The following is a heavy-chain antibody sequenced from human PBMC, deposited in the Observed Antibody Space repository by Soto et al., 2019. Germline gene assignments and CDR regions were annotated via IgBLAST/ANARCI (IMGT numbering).Heavy chain of an antibody. J-gene: IGHJ2*01. CDR2: IYSGGST. D-gene: IGHD2-15*01. Sequence: EVQLVESGGGLVQPGGSLRLSCAASGFTVSSNYMSWVRQAPGKGLEWVSVIYSGGSTYYADSVKGRFTISRDNSKNTLYLQMNSLTAEDTAVYYCARADCSGGSCLAGYFDLRGRGTLVTVSS. CDR1: GFTVSSNY. V-gene: IGHV3-66*01. CDR3: ARADCSGGSCLAGYFDL.